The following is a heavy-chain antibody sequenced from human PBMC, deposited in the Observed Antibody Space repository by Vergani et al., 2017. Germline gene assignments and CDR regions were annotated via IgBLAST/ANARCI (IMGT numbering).Heavy chain of an antibody. V-gene: IGHV4-30-2*01. J-gene: IGHJ6*03. Sequence: QLQLQESGSGLVKPSQTLSLTCAVSGGSISSGGYSWSWIRQPPGKGLEWIGYIYHSGSTYYNPSLKSRVTISVDRSKNQFSLKMSSVTAADTAVYYCAGGRVPADIRYYYYYYMDVWGKGTTVTVSS. CDR1: GGSISSGGYS. D-gene: IGHD2-2*01. CDR3: AGGRVPADIRYYYYYYMDV. CDR2: IYHSGST.